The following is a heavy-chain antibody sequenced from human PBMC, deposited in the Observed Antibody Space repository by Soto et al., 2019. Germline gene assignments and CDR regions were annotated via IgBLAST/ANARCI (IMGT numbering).Heavy chain of an antibody. CDR2: VSYDGNNK. J-gene: IGHJ6*02. Sequence: PGGSLRLSGAASGFTCNTYAMESVRQGTGKGLDWVPLVSYDGNNKYYADSVRGRFTHSRDNSKNTLYLQMNTLRPEDTALYFCARPVEPFYYYGMDVWGQGTTVTVSS. CDR3: ARPVEPFYYYGMDV. CDR1: GFTCNTYA. V-gene: IGHV3-30-3*01.